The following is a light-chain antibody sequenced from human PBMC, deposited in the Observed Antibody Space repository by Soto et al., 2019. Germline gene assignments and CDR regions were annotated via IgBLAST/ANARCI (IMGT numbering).Light chain of an antibody. Sequence: EIVLTQSPGTLSLSPGERATLSCRASQIVSSSYLAWYQQKPGQAPRLLIYGASSWATGIPDRFSGSGSGTDFTLTISRLEPEDFAVYYCQQYGSSTWTFGQGTKVDIK. CDR3: QQYGSSTWT. CDR2: GAS. CDR1: QIVSSSY. V-gene: IGKV3-20*01. J-gene: IGKJ1*01.